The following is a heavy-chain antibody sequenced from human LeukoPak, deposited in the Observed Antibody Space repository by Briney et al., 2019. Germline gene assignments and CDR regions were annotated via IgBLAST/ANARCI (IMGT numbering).Heavy chain of an antibody. D-gene: IGHD3-22*01. CDR3: ARERYYYDSSGMDGYDAFDI. CDR2: ISYDGSNK. J-gene: IGHJ3*02. Sequence: PGGSLRLSCAASGFTFSSYAMSWVRQAPGKGLEWVAVISYDGSNKYYADSVKGRFTISRDNSKNTLYLQMNSLRAEDTAVYYCARERYYYDSSGMDGYDAFDIWGQGTMVTVSS. CDR1: GFTFSSYA. V-gene: IGHV3-30-3*01.